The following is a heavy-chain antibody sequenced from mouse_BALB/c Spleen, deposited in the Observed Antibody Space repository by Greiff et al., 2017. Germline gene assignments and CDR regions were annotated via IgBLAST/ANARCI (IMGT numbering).Heavy chain of an antibody. CDR2: ISSGGSYT. CDR3: ARDGGKYYFDY. CDR1: GFTFSSYA. Sequence: EVKVVESGGGLVKPGGSLKLSCAASGFTFSSYAMSWVRQSPEKRLEWVAEISSGGSYTYYPDTVTGRFTISRDNAKNTLYLEMSSLRSEDTAMYYCARDGGKYYFDYWGQGTTLTVSS. D-gene: IGHD1-1*02. J-gene: IGHJ2*01. V-gene: IGHV5-9-4*01.